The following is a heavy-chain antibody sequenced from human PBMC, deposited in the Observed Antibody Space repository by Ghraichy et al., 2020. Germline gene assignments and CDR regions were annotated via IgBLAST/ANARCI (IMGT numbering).Heavy chain of an antibody. Sequence: ASVKVSCKASGYTFTSYAMHWVRQAPGQRLEWMGWINAGNGNTKYSQKFQGRVTITRDTSASTAYMELSSLRSEDTAVYYCARGPIRSTYSSSRYNWFDPWGQGTLVTVSS. CDR3: ARGPIRSTYSSSRYNWFDP. D-gene: IGHD6-13*01. J-gene: IGHJ5*02. CDR2: INAGNGNT. V-gene: IGHV1-3*01. CDR1: GYTFTSYA.